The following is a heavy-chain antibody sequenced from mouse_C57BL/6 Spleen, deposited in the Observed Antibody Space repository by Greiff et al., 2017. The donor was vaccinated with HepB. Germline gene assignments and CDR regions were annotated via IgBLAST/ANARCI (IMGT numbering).Heavy chain of an antibody. V-gene: IGHV1-18*01. CDR1: GYTFTDYN. D-gene: IGHD4-1*01. Sequence: EVQLQQSGPELVKPGASVKIPCKASGYTFTDYNMDWVKQSHGKSLEWIGDINPNNGGTIYNQKFKGKATLTVDKSSSTAYMELRSLTSEDTAVYYCARRASGRGFAYWGQGTLVTVSA. J-gene: IGHJ3*01. CDR3: ARRASGRGFAY. CDR2: INPNNGGT.